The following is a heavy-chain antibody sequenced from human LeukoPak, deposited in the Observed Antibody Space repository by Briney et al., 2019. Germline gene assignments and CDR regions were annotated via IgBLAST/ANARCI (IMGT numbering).Heavy chain of an antibody. V-gene: IGHV1-18*01. D-gene: IGHD3-3*01. J-gene: IGHJ4*02. Sequence: GASVKVSCKASGYTFTSYGISWVRQAPGQGLEWMGWISAYNGNTNYAQKLQGRVTMTTDTSTSTAYMELRSLRSDDTAVYSCARGGEPYYDFWSGYLEDYYFAYWGQGNLVTVSS. CDR2: ISAYNGNT. CDR1: GYTFTSYG. CDR3: ARGGEPYYDFWSGYLEDYYFAY.